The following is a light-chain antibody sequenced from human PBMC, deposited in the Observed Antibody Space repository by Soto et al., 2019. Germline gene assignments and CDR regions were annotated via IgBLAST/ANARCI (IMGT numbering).Light chain of an antibody. V-gene: IGKV2-30*01. Sequence: DVVMSQSPLSLPVTLGQPASISCRSSQSLVKTDGITYLNWFHQRPAQSPRRLINRVSRRDSGVPDRFSGSGSGTDFTLKISRVEAEDVGVYYCMQGTSWPWTFGQGTKVEIK. J-gene: IGKJ1*01. CDR1: QSLVKTDGITY. CDR2: RVS. CDR3: MQGTSWPWT.